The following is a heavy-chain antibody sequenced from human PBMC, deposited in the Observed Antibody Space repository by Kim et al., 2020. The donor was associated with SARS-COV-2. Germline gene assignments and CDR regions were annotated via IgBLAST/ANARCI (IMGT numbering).Heavy chain of an antibody. CDR1: GFTFSSNY. V-gene: IGHV3-66*01. D-gene: IGHD6-19*01. Sequence: GGSLRLSCAASGFTFSSNYMSWVRQAPGKGLEWVSVIYSGGSTYYSDSVKGRFTISRDNSKNTLYLQMNSLSAEDTAVYYCARLYSSGWSFDYWGQGTLVTVSS. CDR3: ARLYSSGWSFDY. CDR2: IYSGGST. J-gene: IGHJ4*02.